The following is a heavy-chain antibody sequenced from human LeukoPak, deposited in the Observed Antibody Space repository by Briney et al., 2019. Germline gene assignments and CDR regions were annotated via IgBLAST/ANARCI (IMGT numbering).Heavy chain of an antibody. J-gene: IGHJ6*03. V-gene: IGHV1-18*01. Sequence: ASVKVSCKASGYTFTSYGISWVRQAPGQGLEWMGWISAYNGNTNYAQKLQGRVTMTTDTSTSTAYMELRSLRSEDTAVYYCASWVRDGYNLNYYYYYMDVWGKGTTVTISS. CDR1: GYTFTSYG. CDR2: ISAYNGNT. CDR3: ASWVRDGYNLNYYYYYMDV. D-gene: IGHD5-24*01.